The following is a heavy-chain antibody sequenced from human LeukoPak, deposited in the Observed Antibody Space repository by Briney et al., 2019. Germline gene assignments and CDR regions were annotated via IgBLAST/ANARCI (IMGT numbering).Heavy chain of an antibody. CDR2: IYYSGST. D-gene: IGHD3-22*01. CDR1: GGSISSYY. V-gene: IGHV4-59*08. J-gene: IGHJ4*02. Sequence: KPSETLSLTCTVSGGSISSYYWSWIRQPPGKGLEWIGYIYYSGSTSYNPSLKSRVTISVDTSKNQFSLRLSSVTAADTAVYYCARARPYYYDSSGWTFDYWGQGTLVTVSS. CDR3: ARARPYYYDSSGWTFDY.